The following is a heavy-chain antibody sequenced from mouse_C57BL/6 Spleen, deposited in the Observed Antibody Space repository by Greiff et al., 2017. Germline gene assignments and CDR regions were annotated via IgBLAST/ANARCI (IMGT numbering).Heavy chain of an antibody. CDR1: GYTFTDYN. D-gene: IGHD2-1*01. J-gene: IGHJ3*01. CDR3: AREDGNPFAY. Sequence: EVMLVESGPELVKPGASVKIPCKASGYTFTDYNMDWVKQSHGKSLEWIGDINPNNGGTIYNQKFKGKATLTVDKSSSTAYMELRSLTSEDTAVYYCAREDGNPFAYWGQGTLVTVSA. CDR2: INPNNGGT. V-gene: IGHV1-18*01.